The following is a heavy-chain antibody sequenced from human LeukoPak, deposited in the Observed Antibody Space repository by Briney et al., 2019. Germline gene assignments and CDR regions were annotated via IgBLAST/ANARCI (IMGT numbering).Heavy chain of an antibody. Sequence: GGSLRLSCAASGFTVSSNYMSWVRQAPGKGLEWVSIIYSGGSTYYADSVKGRFTISRDNSKNTLYLQMNSLRAEDTAVYYCARGYFDSCGEFDYWGQGTLVTVSS. CDR1: GFTVSSNY. V-gene: IGHV3-66*01. CDR2: IYSGGST. CDR3: ARGYFDSCGEFDY. D-gene: IGHD3-22*01. J-gene: IGHJ4*02.